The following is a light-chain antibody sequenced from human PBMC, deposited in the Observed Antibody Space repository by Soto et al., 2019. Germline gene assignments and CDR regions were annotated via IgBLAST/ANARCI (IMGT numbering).Light chain of an antibody. CDR2: KAS. V-gene: IGKV1-5*03. Sequence: DIQMTQSPSTLSASVGDRVTITCRASQSISSWLAWYQQKPGKAPKLLIYKASSLESGVPSRFSGSGSGTEFTLTIRSLQPYDFATYYCQEYKSYSTFGQGTKLEIK. CDR1: QSISSW. J-gene: IGKJ2*01. CDR3: QEYKSYST.